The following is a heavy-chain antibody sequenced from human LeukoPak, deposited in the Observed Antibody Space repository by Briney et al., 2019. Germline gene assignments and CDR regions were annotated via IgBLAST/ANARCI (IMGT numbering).Heavy chain of an antibody. CDR2: IYYSGST. J-gene: IGHJ4*02. CDR3: ARQFRVVRGVRAYYFDY. D-gene: IGHD3-10*01. Sequence: PSETLSLTCTVSGGSISSSSYYWGWIRQPPGKGLEWIGSIYYSGSTYYNPSLKSRVTISVDTSKNQFSLKLSSVTAADTAVYYCARQFRVVRGVRAYYFDYWGQGTLVTVSS. V-gene: IGHV4-39*01. CDR1: GGSISSSSYY.